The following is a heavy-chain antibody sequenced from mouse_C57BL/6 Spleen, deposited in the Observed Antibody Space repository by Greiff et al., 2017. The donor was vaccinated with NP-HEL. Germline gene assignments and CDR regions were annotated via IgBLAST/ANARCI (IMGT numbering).Heavy chain of an antibody. V-gene: IGHV3-4*01. CDR1: GYSITNCKHW. J-gene: IGHJ2*01. Sequence: EVKLMESGPALVKPSQTVSLTCTVTGYSITNCKHWWNWIRQVSGSKLEWIGYISSSGSTDSNPSLKSRISITRDTSKNQLFLQLNSVTTEDIATYYGGREGCYYGSLDYWGEGTTLTASS. CDR3: GREGCYYGSLDY. D-gene: IGHD1-1*01. CDR2: ISSSGST.